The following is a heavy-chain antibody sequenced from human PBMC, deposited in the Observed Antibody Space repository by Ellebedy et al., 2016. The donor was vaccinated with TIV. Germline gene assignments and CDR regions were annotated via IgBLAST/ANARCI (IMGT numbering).Heavy chain of an antibody. D-gene: IGHD4-23*01. Sequence: GESLKISCAASGFTFSSYWMSWVRQAPGKGLEWVSSISGRSNYIYYADSVKGRFTVSRDNAKMSLYREMINLGVEDTGLYYCARDHGGNSGFFDHWGQGTLVAVSS. CDR2: ISGRSNYI. CDR3: ARDHGGNSGFFDH. CDR1: GFTFSSYW. V-gene: IGHV3-21*01. J-gene: IGHJ4*02.